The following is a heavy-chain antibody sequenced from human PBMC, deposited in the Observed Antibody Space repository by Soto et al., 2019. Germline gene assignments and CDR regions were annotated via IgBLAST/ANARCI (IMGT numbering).Heavy chain of an antibody. D-gene: IGHD6-6*01. Sequence: SGTLSLTCTVSGGSISSSVYYWGWIRQPPGRGLEWIGIIDYSGATYYNPSLKSRLTMSVDTSKNHFSLNLNSMTAADTAVYYCARRTGSSTYYFDYWGQGTLVTVSS. CDR2: IDYSGAT. V-gene: IGHV4-39*02. J-gene: IGHJ4*02. CDR1: GGSISSSVYY. CDR3: ARRTGSSTYYFDY.